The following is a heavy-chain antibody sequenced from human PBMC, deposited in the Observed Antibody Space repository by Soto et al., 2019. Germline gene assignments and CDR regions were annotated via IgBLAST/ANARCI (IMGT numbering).Heavy chain of an antibody. CDR3: AREGLVGYCSGGSCYVNWFDP. V-gene: IGHV4-34*01. D-gene: IGHD2-15*01. J-gene: IGHJ5*02. Sequence: SETLSLTCAVYGGSFSGYYWSWIRQPPGKGLEWIGEIDHSGSTNYNPSLKSGVTISVDTSKNQFSLKLSSVTAADTAVYYCAREGLVGYCSGGSCYVNWFDPWGQGTLVTVSS. CDR2: IDHSGST. CDR1: GGSFSGYY.